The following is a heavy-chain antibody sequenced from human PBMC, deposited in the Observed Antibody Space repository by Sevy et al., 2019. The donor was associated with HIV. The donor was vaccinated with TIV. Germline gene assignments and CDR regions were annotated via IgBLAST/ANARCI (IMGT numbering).Heavy chain of an antibody. CDR3: ARDDCSSLSCHGSLLY. CDR2: ISTLNVNT. Sequence: ASVKVSCKASGYTFTSYGISWVRQAPGQVLEWLGWISTLNVNTNNAQKFQGRVTMTTDTSTGTASMELVSLRSDDTAVYYCARDDCSSLSCHGSLLYWGQGTLVTVSS. J-gene: IGHJ4*02. D-gene: IGHD2-2*01. CDR1: GYTFTSYG. V-gene: IGHV1-18*01.